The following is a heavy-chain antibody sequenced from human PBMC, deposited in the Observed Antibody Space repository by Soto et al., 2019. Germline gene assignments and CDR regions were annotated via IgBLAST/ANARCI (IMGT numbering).Heavy chain of an antibody. D-gene: IGHD1-26*01. J-gene: IGHJ3*02. CDR2: ITPIFGTA. Sequence: GASVKVSCKASGVTFSSYAISLVRQAPGQGLEWMGGITPIFGTANYAQKFQGRVTITADKSTSTAYMELSSLRSEDTAVYYCARKWERHAFDIWGQGTMVTVSS. V-gene: IGHV1-69*06. CDR3: ARKWERHAFDI. CDR1: GVTFSSYA.